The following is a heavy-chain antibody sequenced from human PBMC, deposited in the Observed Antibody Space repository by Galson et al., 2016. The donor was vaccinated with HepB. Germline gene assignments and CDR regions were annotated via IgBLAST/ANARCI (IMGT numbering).Heavy chain of an antibody. Sequence: SETLSLTCTVSGGSINSRNSYWGWIRQPPGKGLEYVGSVSHSGKTYYHPSLKSRVTISVDRSKNQFSLKLSSVTAADTAVYYCARARVEWGGGYCSSTNCYPHYYYGMDVWGKGTTVIVSS. J-gene: IGHJ6*04. D-gene: IGHD2-2*01. CDR2: VSHSGKT. CDR1: GGSINSRNSY. CDR3: ARARVEWGGGYCSSTNCYPHYYYGMDV. V-gene: IGHV4-39*07.